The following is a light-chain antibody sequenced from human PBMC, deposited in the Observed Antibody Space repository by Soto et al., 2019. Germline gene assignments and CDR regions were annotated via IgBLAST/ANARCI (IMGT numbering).Light chain of an antibody. V-gene: IGLV1-51*01. CDR1: SSNIGGNS. Sequence: QSVLTPPASVSASPGQKVTISCSGSSSNIGGNSVSWYQQLPGTAPKLLIYDDNKRPSGIPDRFSGSKSGTSATLGITGFQTGDEADYYCGSWDSSLSAYVFGTGTKVTVL. CDR3: GSWDSSLSAYV. CDR2: DDN. J-gene: IGLJ1*01.